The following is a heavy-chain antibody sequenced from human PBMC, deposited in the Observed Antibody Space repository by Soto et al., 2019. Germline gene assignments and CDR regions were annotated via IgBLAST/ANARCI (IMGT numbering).Heavy chain of an antibody. CDR3: ARDVGTTNYKFDI. V-gene: IGHV3-33*01. CDR1: GFTFSSYG. D-gene: IGHD1-26*01. J-gene: IGHJ4*02. CDR2: IGYDGSKK. Sequence: GGSLRLSXAASGFTFSSYGLHWVRQAPGKGLEWVAVIGYDGSKKDYAGSVRGRFTISRDDSESTLFLQMNNLRPEDTAVYYCARDVGTTNYKFDIWGQGTLVTVSS.